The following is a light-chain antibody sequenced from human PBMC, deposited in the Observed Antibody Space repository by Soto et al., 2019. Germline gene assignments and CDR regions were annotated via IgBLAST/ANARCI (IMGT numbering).Light chain of an antibody. CDR3: QQYVSSHMFT. Sequence: IVLTQSPGTLSLSPGVRANLSCRASQILTTSSLAWYQHKPGRPPRLLIYGASTRAPGIPDRFSGSGSGTDCTLTISGLEHDDFSVYYCQQYVSSHMFTVGQGTKLEIK. CDR2: GAS. J-gene: IGKJ2*01. V-gene: IGKV3-20*01. CDR1: QILTTSS.